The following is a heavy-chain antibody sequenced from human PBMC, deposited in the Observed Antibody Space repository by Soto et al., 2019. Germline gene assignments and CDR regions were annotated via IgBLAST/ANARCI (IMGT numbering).Heavy chain of an antibody. Sequence: ASVKVSCKASGYTFTSYGISWVRQAPGQGLEWMGWINTYNGNTNYAQKLQGRVTMTTDTSASTAYMELGSLRSDDTAVYYCARETYYYDSSGFDYWGQGTLVTVSS. CDR3: ARETYYYDSSGFDY. V-gene: IGHV1-18*01. J-gene: IGHJ4*02. D-gene: IGHD3-22*01. CDR1: GYTFTSYG. CDR2: INTYNGNT.